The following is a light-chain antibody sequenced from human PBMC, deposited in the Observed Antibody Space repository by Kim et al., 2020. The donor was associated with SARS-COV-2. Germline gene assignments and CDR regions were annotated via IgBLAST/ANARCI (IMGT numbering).Light chain of an antibody. CDR3: SSYTSSSTWV. Sequence: HSALTQPASVSGSPGQSITISCTGTSSDVGGYNSVSWYQQHPGKAPKLMIYEVSNRPSGVSYRFSGSKSGNTASLTISGLQAEDEADYYCSSYTSSSTWVFGGGTQLTVL. V-gene: IGLV2-14*01. CDR1: SSDVGGYNS. J-gene: IGLJ3*02. CDR2: EVS.